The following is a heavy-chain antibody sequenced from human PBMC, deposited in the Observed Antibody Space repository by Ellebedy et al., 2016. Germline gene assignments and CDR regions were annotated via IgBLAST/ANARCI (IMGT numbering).Heavy chain of an antibody. V-gene: IGHV4-39*01. D-gene: IGHD4-11*01. Sequence: SETLSLTCTVSGDSISSSSYYWGWIRQPPGKGLEWIGSIYYSGSTYYSPSLQSRVPISVDTSKNQFSLKLSSVTVAETAVYYCVRHPSMTTVNLDPWGQGTLVTVSS. CDR2: IYYSGST. CDR1: GDSISSSSYY. J-gene: IGHJ5*02. CDR3: VRHPSMTTVNLDP.